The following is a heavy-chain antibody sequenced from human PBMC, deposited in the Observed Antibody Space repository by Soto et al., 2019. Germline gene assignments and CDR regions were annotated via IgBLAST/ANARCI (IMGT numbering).Heavy chain of an antibody. CDR2: FSAGGRA. J-gene: IGHJ4*02. D-gene: IGHD4-17*01. Sequence: EVQLLESGGALFGPGGSLGLSGAASGFPFKNLALGWFRRAPGKGLEWVSTFSAGGRAYYAASMQGRFTIARDSSQDTVHLQISDLRPEDTAVYYCAKESLPEHYGDTLFDYWGQGTRVTVSS. CDR1: GFPFKNLA. V-gene: IGHV3-23*01. CDR3: AKESLPEHYGDTLFDY.